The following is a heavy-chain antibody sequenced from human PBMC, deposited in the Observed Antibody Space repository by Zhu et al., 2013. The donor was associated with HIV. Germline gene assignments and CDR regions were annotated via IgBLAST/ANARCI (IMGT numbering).Heavy chain of an antibody. J-gene: IGHJ3*02. CDR3: ASDVWEKALDI. CDR2: IKPETGAT. CDR1: GGSFITHG. V-gene: IGHV1-2*02. D-gene: IGHD3-16*01. Sequence: QVQLVQSGAEVRKPGSSVKVSCKASGGSFITHGISWVRQAPGQGLQWIGWIKPETGATKYAQKFQDRVTMTTNTSISTAYMELGGLRYDDTAIYYCASDVWEKALDIWGPGTILTVSS.